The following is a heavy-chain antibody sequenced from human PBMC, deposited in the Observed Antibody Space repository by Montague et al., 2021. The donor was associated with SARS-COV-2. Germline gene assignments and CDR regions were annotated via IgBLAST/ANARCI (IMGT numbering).Heavy chain of an antibody. V-gene: IGHV4-59*01. Sequence: SETLSLTCTVSGGSISSNFWSWIRQPPGKGLEWIGYIYYSGSTNXNPSLKSRVTISVDTSKKQFSLQLRSVTAADTAVYYCARTRGYDPLFDFWGQGTLVTVSS. CDR3: ARTRGYDPLFDF. CDR1: GGSISSNF. D-gene: IGHD5-12*01. J-gene: IGHJ4*02. CDR2: IYYSGST.